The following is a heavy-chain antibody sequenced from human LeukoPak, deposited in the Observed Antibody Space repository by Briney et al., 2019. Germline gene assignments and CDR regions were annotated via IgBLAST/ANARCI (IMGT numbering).Heavy chain of an antibody. V-gene: IGHV4-39*07. J-gene: IGHJ4*02. CDR1: GGSISSSSYY. CDR2: IYYSGST. CDR3: ARRPVGAYYYDSSGPGGDY. Sequence: PSETLSLTCTVSGGSISSSSYYWGWIRQPPGKGLEWIGSIYYSGSTYYNPSLKSRVTISVDTSKNQFSLKLSSVTAADTAVYYCARRPVGAYYYDSSGPGGDYWGQGTLVTVSS. D-gene: IGHD3-22*01.